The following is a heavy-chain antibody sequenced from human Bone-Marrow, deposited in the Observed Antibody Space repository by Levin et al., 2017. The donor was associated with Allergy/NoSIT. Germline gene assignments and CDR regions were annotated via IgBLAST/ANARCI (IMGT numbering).Heavy chain of an antibody. CDR2: INSSSGTI. CDR1: GFTFSRYS. V-gene: IGHV3-48*01. CDR3: VRGLPDY. J-gene: IGHJ4*02. Sequence: GESLKISCATSGFTFSRYSMNWVRQAPGKGLEWVSYINSSSGTIYYADSVKGRFTISRDNAKKSLYLQMSSLRVEDTAVYYCVRGLPDYWGQGTLVTVSS.